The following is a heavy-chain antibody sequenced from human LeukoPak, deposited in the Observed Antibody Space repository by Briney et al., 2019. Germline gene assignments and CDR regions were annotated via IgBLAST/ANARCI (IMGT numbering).Heavy chain of an antibody. CDR3: ARDMGYSGSWPGYFDY. J-gene: IGHJ4*02. CDR1: GFTFSDFS. Sequence: GGSLRLSCTASGFTFSDFSMAWVRQAPGKGLEWLSYISTDSGTIFYADSVEGRFTISRDNAKNSLYLQMKSLRAEDTTVYYCARDMGYSGSWPGYFDYWGQGVLVTVSS. CDR2: ISTDSGTI. V-gene: IGHV3-48*04. D-gene: IGHD1-26*01.